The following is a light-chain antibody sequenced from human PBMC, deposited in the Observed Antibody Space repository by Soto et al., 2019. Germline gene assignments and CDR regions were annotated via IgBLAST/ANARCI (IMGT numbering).Light chain of an antibody. CDR2: GAS. CDR3: QQSGSSLFT. CDR1: QSVSSSY. Sequence: EIVLTQSPGTLSLSPGERATLSCRASQSVSSSYLAWYQQKPGQAPRLLIYGASSRATGIPDRFSGSGSGTDFTLTISRLEPEDFAVYYCQQSGSSLFTFGPGTKVDSK. V-gene: IGKV3-20*01. J-gene: IGKJ3*01.